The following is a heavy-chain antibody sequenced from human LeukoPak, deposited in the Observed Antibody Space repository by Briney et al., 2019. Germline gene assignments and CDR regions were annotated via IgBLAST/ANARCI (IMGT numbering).Heavy chain of an antibody. D-gene: IGHD3-10*01. J-gene: IGHJ4*02. CDR3: AKDRRAGSYDY. Sequence: GGSLRLSCTASGFTFSRNGMTWVRQAPGKGLEWVSAISGSGGNTYYADSVKGRFTISRDNTKNTLYLQMNSLRAEDTAVYYCAKDRRAGSYDYWGQGTLVTVSS. CDR2: ISGSGGNT. CDR1: GFTFSRNG. V-gene: IGHV3-23*01.